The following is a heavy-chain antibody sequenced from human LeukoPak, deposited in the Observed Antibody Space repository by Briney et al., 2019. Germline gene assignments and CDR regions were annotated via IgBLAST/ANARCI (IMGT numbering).Heavy chain of an antibody. J-gene: IGHJ4*02. D-gene: IGHD3-22*01. CDR2: IYTSGST. V-gene: IGHV4-4*07. CDR1: GGSISSYY. CDR3: ARDANNYYDSSGLDY. Sequence: SETLSLTCTVSGGSISSYYWSWIRQPAGKGLEWIGRIYTSGSTNYNPSLTSRVTMSVDTSKSQFSLKLSSVTAADTAVYYCARDANNYYDSSGLDYWGQGTLVTVSS.